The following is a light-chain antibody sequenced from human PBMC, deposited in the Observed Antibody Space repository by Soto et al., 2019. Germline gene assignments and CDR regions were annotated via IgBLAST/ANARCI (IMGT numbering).Light chain of an antibody. CDR2: TAS. CDR1: QGISTS. Sequence: DLQMTQSPSSLSASVGDRVTITCRASQGISTSLHWYHQKPGKAPKLLIYTASNLQTGVPSRFSGSGTGTDFTLTISSLQPEDFATYYCQQSYRTPRTFVQGTKGEIK. V-gene: IGKV1-39*01. CDR3: QQSYRTPRT. J-gene: IGKJ1*01.